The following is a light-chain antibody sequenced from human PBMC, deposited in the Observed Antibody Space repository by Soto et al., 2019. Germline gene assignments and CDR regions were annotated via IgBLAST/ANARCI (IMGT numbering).Light chain of an antibody. V-gene: IGLV2-14*01. CDR2: EVS. CDR1: SSDVGGHNY. J-gene: IGLJ1*01. Sequence: QSVLPQPASVSGSPGQSITISCTGTSSDVGGHNYVSWYQHHADKAPKLMIYEVSNRPSGVSDRFSGSKSGNTASLTIYGLQAEDEADYYCSSFSSSSTLYVFGTGTKVTVL. CDR3: SSFSSSSTLYV.